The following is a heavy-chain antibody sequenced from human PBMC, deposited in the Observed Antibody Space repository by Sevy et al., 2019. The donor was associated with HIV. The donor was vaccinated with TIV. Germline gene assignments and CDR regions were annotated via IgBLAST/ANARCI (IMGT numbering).Heavy chain of an antibody. CDR3: ARDDDYVWGSYRYYYYGMDV. Sequence: GGSLRLSCAASGFTFSSYSMNWVRQAPGKGLEWVSSISSSSSYIYYADSVKGRFTISRDNAKNSLYLEMNSLRAEDTAGYYCARDDDYVWGSYRYYYYGMDVWGQGTTVTVSS. CDR2: ISSSSSYI. V-gene: IGHV3-21*01. CDR1: GFTFSSYS. J-gene: IGHJ6*02. D-gene: IGHD3-16*02.